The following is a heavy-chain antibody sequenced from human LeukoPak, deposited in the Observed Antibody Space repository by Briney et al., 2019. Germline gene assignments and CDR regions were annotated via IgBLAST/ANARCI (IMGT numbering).Heavy chain of an antibody. Sequence: GGSLRLSCAASGFIFDDHGMSWVRHAPGKGLEWVGRIKSKTDGCTTDYAAPVKGRFTISRDDSKNTLYLQMNSLKTEDTAVYYCTTDLSYYYYYYMDVWGKGTTVTVSS. CDR3: TTDLSYYYYYYMDV. J-gene: IGHJ6*03. CDR2: IKSKTDGCTT. CDR1: GFIFDDHG. V-gene: IGHV3-15*01.